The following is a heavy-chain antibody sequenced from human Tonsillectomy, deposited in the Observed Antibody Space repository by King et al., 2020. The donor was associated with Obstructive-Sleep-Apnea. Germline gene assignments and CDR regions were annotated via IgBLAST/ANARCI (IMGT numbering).Heavy chain of an antibody. V-gene: IGHV3-15*01. D-gene: IGHD4-23*01. CDR1: GFTFRNAW. J-gene: IGHJ1*01. CDR2: FKSKSDGGTI. CDR3: TTQIPDVVMPEYFQH. Sequence: QLVQSGGGLVKPGGSLRLSCAASGFTFRNAWMNWVRQAPGRGLEWVGRFKSKSDGGTIDYAAPVKGRFTISRQDSKNMLYLQMNSLRTEDTAVYYCTTQIPDVVMPEYFQHWALGTLVTVSS.